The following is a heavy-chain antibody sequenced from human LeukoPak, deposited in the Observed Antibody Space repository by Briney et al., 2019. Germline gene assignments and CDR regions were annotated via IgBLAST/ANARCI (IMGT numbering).Heavy chain of an antibody. J-gene: IGHJ5*02. Sequence: SETLFLTCTVSGGSISSYCWSWIRQPPGKGLEWIGYVGYDGSTNYNPSLKSRVTMSVDTSKIQFSLKLNSVTAADAAEYYCARGHSSGWYSNWFDPWGQGTLVTVSS. CDR1: GGSISSYC. CDR2: VGYDGST. V-gene: IGHV4-59*08. D-gene: IGHD6-19*01. CDR3: ARGHSSGWYSNWFDP.